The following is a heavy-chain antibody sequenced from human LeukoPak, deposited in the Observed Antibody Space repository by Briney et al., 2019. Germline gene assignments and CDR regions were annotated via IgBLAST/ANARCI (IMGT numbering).Heavy chain of an antibody. Sequence: QSGGSLRLSCAASGFTFSSYSMNWVRQAPGKGLEWVSRINSDDSSRVYADSVEGRFTISRDNAKNTLYLQMNRLRVDDTAVYYCARETYSSGWYEDYWGQGTLVTVSS. CDR2: INSDDSSR. J-gene: IGHJ4*02. CDR3: ARETYSSGWYEDY. D-gene: IGHD6-19*01. V-gene: IGHV3-74*01. CDR1: GFTFSSYS.